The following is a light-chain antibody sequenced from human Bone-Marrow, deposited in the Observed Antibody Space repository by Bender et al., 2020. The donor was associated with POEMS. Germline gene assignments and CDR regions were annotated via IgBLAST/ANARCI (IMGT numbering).Light chain of an antibody. CDR2: DNN. V-gene: IGLV1-40*01. CDR3: QSYDASLSAVV. Sequence: QSVLTQPPSVSGAPGQRVTISCTGGSANMGAGYDVHWFQQLPGTAPKLLISDNNNRASGVPDRFSASKSGTSASLAITGLQAEDEADYYCQSYDASLSAVVFGGGTKLTVL. CDR1: SANMGAGYD. J-gene: IGLJ2*01.